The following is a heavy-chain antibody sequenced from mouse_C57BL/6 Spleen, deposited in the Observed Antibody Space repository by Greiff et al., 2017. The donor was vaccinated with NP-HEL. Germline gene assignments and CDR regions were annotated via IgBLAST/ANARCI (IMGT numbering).Heavy chain of an antibody. J-gene: IGHJ4*01. CDR1: GFTFSDYG. D-gene: IGHD1-1*01. CDR3: ARRYYYGSTHYYAMDY. Sequence: EVQLQQSGGGLVKPGGSLKLSCAASGFTFSDYGMHWVRQAPEKGLEWVAYISSGSSTIYYADTVKGRFTISRDNAKNTLFLHMTSLRSEDTAMYYCARRYYYGSTHYYAMDYWGQGTSVTVSS. V-gene: IGHV5-17*01. CDR2: ISSGSSTI.